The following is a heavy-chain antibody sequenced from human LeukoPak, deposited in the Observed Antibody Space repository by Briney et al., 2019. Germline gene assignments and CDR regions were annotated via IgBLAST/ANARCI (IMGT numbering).Heavy chain of an antibody. CDR3: ARDYPGGTWSGPGPMDV. CDR2: INSDGSWT. J-gene: IGHJ6*02. V-gene: IGHV3-74*01. Sequence: GGSLRLSCAASGNYWMHWVRQAPGKGLVWVSHINSDGSWTSYADSVKGRFTISRDNAKNSLYLQMNSLRAEDTAVYYCARDYPGGTWSGPGPMDVWGQGTTVTVSS. D-gene: IGHD3-3*01. CDR1: GNYW.